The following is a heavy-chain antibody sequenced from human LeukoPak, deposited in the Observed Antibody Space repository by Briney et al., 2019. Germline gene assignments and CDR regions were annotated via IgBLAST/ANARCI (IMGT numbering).Heavy chain of an antibody. J-gene: IGHJ4*02. CDR1: GFTFSTYG. Sequence: PGGSLRLSCAASGFTFSTYGRQWVRQAPGKGLEWVTFIGSDGSEKNYADSVKGPFTNSRDNSRSTLHLQINSLGIEDTAGYYCAQVRGRRGFFVYWGQGTLVTVSS. CDR2: IGSDGSEK. CDR3: AQVRGRRGFFVY. V-gene: IGHV3-30*02. D-gene: IGHD3-16*01.